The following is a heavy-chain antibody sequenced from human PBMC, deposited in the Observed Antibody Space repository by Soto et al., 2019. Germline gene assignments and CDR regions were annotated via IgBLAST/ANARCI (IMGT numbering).Heavy chain of an antibody. Sequence: SETLSLTCTVSGGSISSSSYYWGWIRQPPGKGLEWIGSIYYSGSTYYNPSLKSRVTISVDTSKNQFSLKLSSVTAADTAVYYCARQEYSGYDRYYYYYMDVWGKGTTVTVSS. CDR2: IYYSGST. J-gene: IGHJ6*03. CDR3: ARQEYSGYDRYYYYYMDV. CDR1: GGSISSSSYY. V-gene: IGHV4-39*01. D-gene: IGHD5-12*01.